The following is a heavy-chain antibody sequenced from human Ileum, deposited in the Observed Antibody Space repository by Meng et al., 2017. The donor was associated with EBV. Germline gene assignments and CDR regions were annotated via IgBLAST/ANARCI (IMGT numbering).Heavy chain of an antibody. D-gene: IGHD4-17*01. Sequence: QVQLPGSGPGRVKPSGPLSLTCAVSGDSISSNNWWSWVRQPPGKGLEWIGEIYHSGSTNYNPSFKSRVTMSVDKSKNQISLNLSSVTAADTAVYHCASGRDYAWHSWGRGTLVTVSS. CDR1: GDSISSNNW. J-gene: IGHJ4*02. CDR3: ASGRDYAWHS. CDR2: IYHSGST. V-gene: IGHV4-4*02.